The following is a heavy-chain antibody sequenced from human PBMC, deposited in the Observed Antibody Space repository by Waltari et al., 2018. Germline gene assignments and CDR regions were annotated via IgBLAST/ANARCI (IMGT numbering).Heavy chain of an antibody. V-gene: IGHV1-3*01. Sequence: QVQLVQSGAEVKKPGASVKVSCKASGYTFTSYAMHWVRQAAGQRLEWMGWINAGNGNTKYSQKFQGRVTITRDTSASTAYMELSSLRSEDTAVYYCARGAVRVVVAATLLDPWGQGTLVTVSS. J-gene: IGHJ5*02. CDR1: GYTFTSYA. CDR2: INAGNGNT. CDR3: ARGAVRVVVAATLLDP. D-gene: IGHD2-15*01.